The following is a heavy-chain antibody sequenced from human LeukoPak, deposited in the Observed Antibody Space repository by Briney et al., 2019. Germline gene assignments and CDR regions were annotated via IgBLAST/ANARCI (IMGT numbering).Heavy chain of an antibody. CDR2: VSNSGRNT. V-gene: IGHV3-23*01. Sequence: GGPLRLSCAASGFMFSNYAISWVRQAPGKGLEWVSAVSNSGRNTYYADSVRGRFTISRDNSKNTLYLQMNSLRAEDTAVYYCSKGYKSGPLDYWGQGTLVTVSS. D-gene: IGHD5-24*01. CDR1: GFMFSNYA. CDR3: SKGYKSGPLDY. J-gene: IGHJ4*02.